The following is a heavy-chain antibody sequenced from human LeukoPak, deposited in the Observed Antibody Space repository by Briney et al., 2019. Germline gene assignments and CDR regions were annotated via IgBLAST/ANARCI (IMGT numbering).Heavy chain of an antibody. J-gene: IGHJ5*02. V-gene: IGHV3-30-3*01. CDR3: ARETTTVTTPYWFDP. CDR2: ISYDGSNK. Sequence: QPGGSLRLSCAASGFTFSSYAMHWVRQAPGKGLEWVAVISYDGSNKYYADSVKGRFTISRDNSKNTLYLQMNSLRAEDTAVYYCARETTTVTTPYWFDPWGQGTLVTVSS. CDR1: GFTFSSYA. D-gene: IGHD4-17*01.